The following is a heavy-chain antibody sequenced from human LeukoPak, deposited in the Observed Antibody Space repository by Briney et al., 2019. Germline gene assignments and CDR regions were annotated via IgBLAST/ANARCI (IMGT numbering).Heavy chain of an antibody. V-gene: IGHV4-59*01. CDR1: GGSISSYY. Sequence: SETLSLTCTVSGGSISSYYWSWIRQPPGKGLGWIGYIYYSGSTNYNPTLKSRVTISVDTSKNQFSLKLSSVTAADTAVYYCARDDDSGSPYWGQGTLVTVSS. D-gene: IGHD1-26*01. J-gene: IGHJ4*02. CDR3: ARDDDSGSPY. CDR2: IYYSGST.